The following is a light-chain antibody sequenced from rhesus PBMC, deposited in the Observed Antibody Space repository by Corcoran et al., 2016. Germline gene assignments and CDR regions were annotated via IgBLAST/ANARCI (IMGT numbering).Light chain of an antibody. J-gene: IGKJ3*01. V-gene: IGKV2-104*02. CDR1: QTLLDSGDGNTY. Sequence: DTVMTQTPLSLSVSPGEPASISCRSSQTLLDSGDGNTYLDWDLQKPGHSPQLLIYEVSNRAFGVPDRFSGSGSDTDFTLNINRVAPEDVGVYYCMQGFEFPFTFGPGTKLDVK. CDR3: MQGFEFPFT. CDR2: EVS.